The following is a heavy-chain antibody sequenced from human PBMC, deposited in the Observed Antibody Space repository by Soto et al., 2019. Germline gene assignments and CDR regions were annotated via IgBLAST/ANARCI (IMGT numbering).Heavy chain of an antibody. CDR1: GLTFRSYG. V-gene: IGHV3-30*18. CDR3: AKDRYCSSPGHLDY. Sequence: QVQLVESGGGVVQPGRSLRLSCTASGLTFRSYGMHWVRQAPGKGLEWVAVISYDGENKYYADSVKGRFTISRDNSKNTLYLQINSLRAEDTAMYYCAKDRYCSSPGHLDYWGQGTPVTVSS. CDR2: ISYDGENK. D-gene: IGHD6-6*01. J-gene: IGHJ4*02.